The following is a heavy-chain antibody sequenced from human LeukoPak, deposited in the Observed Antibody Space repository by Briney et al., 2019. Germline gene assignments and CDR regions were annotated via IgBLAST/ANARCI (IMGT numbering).Heavy chain of an antibody. CDR1: GFTFSSYA. CDR3: ARGSTGGYSYAIFDY. V-gene: IGHV3-64*01. J-gene: IGHJ4*02. Sequence: GGSLRLSRAASGFTFSSYAMHWVRQAPGKGLEYVSAISSNGGSTYYANSVKGRFTISRDNSKNTLYLRMGSLRAEDMAVYYCARGSTGGYSYAIFDYWGQGTLVTVSS. CDR2: ISSNGGST. D-gene: IGHD5-18*01.